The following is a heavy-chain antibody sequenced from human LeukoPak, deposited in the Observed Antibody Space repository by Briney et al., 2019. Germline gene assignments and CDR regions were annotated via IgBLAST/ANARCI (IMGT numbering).Heavy chain of an antibody. D-gene: IGHD5-12*01. CDR1: GFSFSSYG. V-gene: IGHV3-30*02. CDR2: IQYDGSNE. Sequence: GGSLRLSCAASGFSFSSYGMHWVRQAPGKGLEWVAYIQYDGSNEQYADSVKGRFSISRDSSKNTLYLQMNSLRAEDTAVYYCARGPSGYHNTGGQGTLVTVSS. J-gene: IGHJ4*02. CDR3: ARGPSGYHNT.